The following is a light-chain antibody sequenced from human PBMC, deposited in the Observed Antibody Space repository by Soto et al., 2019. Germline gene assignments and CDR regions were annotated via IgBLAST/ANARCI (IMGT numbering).Light chain of an antibody. CDR3: QQYYSYPPA. V-gene: IGKV1-8*01. J-gene: IGKJ3*01. CDR1: QGISSY. CDR2: AAS. Sequence: AIRMTQSPSSLSASTGDRVTITCRASQGISSYLAWYQQKPGKAPKLLIYAASTLQSGVPSRFSGSGSGTDVPLTISWLQSEDFATYFCQQYYSYPPAFGPGTKVDIK.